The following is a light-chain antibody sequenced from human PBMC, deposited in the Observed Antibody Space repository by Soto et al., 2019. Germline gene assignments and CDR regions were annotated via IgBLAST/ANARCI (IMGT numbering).Light chain of an antibody. V-gene: IGLV2-8*01. J-gene: IGLJ3*02. Sequence: QSALTQPPSASGSPGQSVTISCTGTSSDVGGYNYGSWYQQHPGKAPKLMIYEVSERPSGVPDRFSGSKSGNTASLTVSGLQAEDEADYYCSSYGGSNNLVFGGGTKLTVL. CDR2: EVS. CDR1: SSDVGGYNY. CDR3: SSYGGSNNLV.